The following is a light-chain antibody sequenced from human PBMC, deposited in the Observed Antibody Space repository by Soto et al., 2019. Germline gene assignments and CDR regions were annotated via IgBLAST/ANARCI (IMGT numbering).Light chain of an antibody. CDR1: QSVRDSH. V-gene: IGKV3-20*01. CDR2: ETS. CDR3: QQYGSSPGT. J-gene: IGKJ1*01. Sequence: EIVLTQSPGTLSLSPGERATLSCRASQSVRDSHLAWYQQKPGQAPSLLIYETSSRATGIPDRFRGSGSGTEFALTINRVEPEDVAMYFCQQYGSSPGTFGQGTKVEL.